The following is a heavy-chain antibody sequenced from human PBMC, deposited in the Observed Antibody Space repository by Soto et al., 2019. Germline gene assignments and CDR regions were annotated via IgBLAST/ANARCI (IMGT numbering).Heavy chain of an antibody. Sequence: QVQLVQSGAEVKKPGASVKVSCKASGYTFSTYGINWVRQAPGQGLEWMGWISTYNGNTNYAQKLQGRVNMTTDTSTSTGYMELRSLRSDDTAVYYCARGRTTVTAWYYFDYWGQGSLVTVST. CDR3: ARGRTTVTAWYYFDY. J-gene: IGHJ4*02. D-gene: IGHD4-17*01. CDR2: ISTYNGNT. CDR1: GYTFSTYG. V-gene: IGHV1-18*01.